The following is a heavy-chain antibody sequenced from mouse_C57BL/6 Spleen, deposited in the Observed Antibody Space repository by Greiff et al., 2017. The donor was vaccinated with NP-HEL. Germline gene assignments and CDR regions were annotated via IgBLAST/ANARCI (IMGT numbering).Heavy chain of an antibody. CDR2: ISSGGSYT. Sequence: EVNVVESGGDLVKPGGSLKLSCAASGFTFSSYGMSWVRQTPDKRLEWVATISSGGSYTYYPDSVKGRFTISSDNAKNTLYLQMSSLKSEDTAMYYCARLYYYGSSYSDYWGQGTTLTVSS. CDR1: GFTFSSYG. CDR3: ARLYYYGSSYSDY. J-gene: IGHJ2*01. V-gene: IGHV5-6*01. D-gene: IGHD1-1*01.